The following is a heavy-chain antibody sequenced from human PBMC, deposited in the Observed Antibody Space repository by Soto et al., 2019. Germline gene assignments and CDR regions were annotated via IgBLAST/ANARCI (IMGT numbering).Heavy chain of an antibody. Sequence: QVQLVESGGGVVQPGRSLRLSCAASGFTFSSYGMHWVRQAPGKGLEWVAVISYDGSNKYYADSVKGRFTISRDNSKNTLYLQMNSLRAEDTAVYYCAKDLISIAVAGTGEDYWGQGTLVTVSS. CDR1: GFTFSSYG. CDR3: AKDLISIAVAGTGEDY. J-gene: IGHJ4*02. CDR2: ISYDGSNK. V-gene: IGHV3-30*18. D-gene: IGHD6-19*01.